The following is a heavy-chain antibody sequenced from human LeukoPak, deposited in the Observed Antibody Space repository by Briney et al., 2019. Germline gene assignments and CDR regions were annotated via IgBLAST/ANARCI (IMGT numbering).Heavy chain of an antibody. J-gene: IGHJ5*01. CDR1: GNTLSKLS. CDR3: ATATIIWGSYRSWLDS. V-gene: IGHV1-24*01. Sequence: ASVKVSCKVSGNTLSKLSIHWVRQAPGKGLEWMGGVDPEYGEKISAPKSQGRLTMTEDTSTDTAYMELSSLNSEETAVYSCATATIIWGSYRSWLDSWGQGTLVTVSS. CDR2: VDPEYGEK. D-gene: IGHD3-16*02.